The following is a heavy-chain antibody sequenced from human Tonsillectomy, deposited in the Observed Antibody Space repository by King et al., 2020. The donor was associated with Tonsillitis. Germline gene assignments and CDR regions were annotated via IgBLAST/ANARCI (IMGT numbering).Heavy chain of an antibody. D-gene: IGHD5-18*01. CDR3: AREGVGYSYAFNWFDP. CDR1: GGSISSYY. V-gene: IGHV4-59*01. Sequence: VQLQESGPGLVKPSETLSLTCTVSGGSISSYYWSWIRQPPGKGLEWIGYIYYSGSTNYNPSLKSRVTISVDTSKNQFSLKLSSVTAADTAVYYCAREGVGYSYAFNWFDPWGQGTLVTVSS. J-gene: IGHJ5*02. CDR2: IYYSGST.